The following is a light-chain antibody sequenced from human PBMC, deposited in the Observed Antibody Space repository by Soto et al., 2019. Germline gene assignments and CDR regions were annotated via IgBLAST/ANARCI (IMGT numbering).Light chain of an antibody. J-gene: IGLJ1*01. Sequence: QSVLTQPPSASGTPGQRVTISCSGSSSNIGSNTVNWYQQLPGTAPKLLIYTNNQRPSGVPDRFSGSKSGTSASLAISGPQSEDEADYYCAAWDDSLNGYVFGTGTKLTVL. CDR1: SSNIGSNT. CDR3: AAWDDSLNGYV. V-gene: IGLV1-44*01. CDR2: TNN.